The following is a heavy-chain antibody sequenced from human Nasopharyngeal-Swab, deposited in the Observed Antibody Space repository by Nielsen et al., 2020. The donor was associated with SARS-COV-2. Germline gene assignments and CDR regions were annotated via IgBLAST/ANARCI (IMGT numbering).Heavy chain of an antibody. CDR1: GYSFINYG. Sequence: ASVKVSCKTSGYSFINYGISWVRQAPGRGLEWVAWITPYSGNTNYAQTLQGRVTVTTDTSTTTVYMELGSLRSEDTAIYYCAREGEYGSYDAPDYWGQGTLVTVSS. D-gene: IGHD3-10*01. V-gene: IGHV1-18*04. CDR2: ITPYSGNT. J-gene: IGHJ4*02. CDR3: AREGEYGSYDAPDY.